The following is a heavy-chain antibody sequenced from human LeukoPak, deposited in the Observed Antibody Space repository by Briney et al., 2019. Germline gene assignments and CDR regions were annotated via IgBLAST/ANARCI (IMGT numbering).Heavy chain of an antibody. CDR2: ISGSGGST. J-gene: IGHJ4*02. V-gene: IGHV3-23*01. D-gene: IGHD4-23*01. Sequence: GGSLRLSCAASGFTFSSYAMSWVRQAPGKGLEWVSAISGSGGSTYYADSVKGRFTISRDNSKNTLYLRMNSLRAEDTAVYYCAKDRNPMDYGGPFDYWGQGTLVTVSS. CDR3: AKDRNPMDYGGPFDY. CDR1: GFTFSSYA.